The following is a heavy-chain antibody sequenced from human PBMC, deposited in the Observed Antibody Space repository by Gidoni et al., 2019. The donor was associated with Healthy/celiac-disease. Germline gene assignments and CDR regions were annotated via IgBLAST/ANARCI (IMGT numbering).Heavy chain of an antibody. CDR1: GFNFSSYG. CDR3: AKDLGFLEWLFPAY. D-gene: IGHD3-3*02. V-gene: IGHV3-30*18. Sequence: QVQLVESGGGVVQPGRSLRLSCAASGFNFSSYGMHWVRQAPGKGLECVAVISYDGSNKYYADSVKGRFTISRDNSKNTLYLQMNSLRAEDTAVYYCAKDLGFLEWLFPAYWGQGTLVPVSS. J-gene: IGHJ4*02. CDR2: ISYDGSNK.